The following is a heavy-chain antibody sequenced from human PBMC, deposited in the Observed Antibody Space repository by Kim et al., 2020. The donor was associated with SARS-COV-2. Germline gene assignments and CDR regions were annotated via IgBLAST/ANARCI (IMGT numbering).Heavy chain of an antibody. D-gene: IGHD5-18*01. Sequence: GGSLRLSCAASGFTFDDYAMHWVRQAPGKGLECVSGISWNSGSIGYADSVKGRFTISRDNAKNSLYLQMNSLRAEDTALYYCAKDIGGLYSYGYDHWGQGTLVTVSS. V-gene: IGHV3-9*01. CDR2: ISWNSGSI. J-gene: IGHJ5*02. CDR1: GFTFDDYA. CDR3: AKDIGGLYSYGYDH.